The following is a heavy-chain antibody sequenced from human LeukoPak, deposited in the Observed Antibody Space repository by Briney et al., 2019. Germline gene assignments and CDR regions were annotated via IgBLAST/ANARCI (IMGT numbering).Heavy chain of an antibody. D-gene: IGHD4-11*01. CDR1: GFTFSSYS. V-gene: IGHV3-48*04. CDR3: AREPDYRYYYYMDV. Sequence: GGSLRLSCAASGFTFSSYSMNWVRQAPGKGLEGVSYISSSSSTIYYADSVKGRFTISRDNAKNSLYLQMNSLRAEDTAVYYCAREPDYRYYYYMDVWGKGTTVTVSS. J-gene: IGHJ6*03. CDR2: ISSSSSTI.